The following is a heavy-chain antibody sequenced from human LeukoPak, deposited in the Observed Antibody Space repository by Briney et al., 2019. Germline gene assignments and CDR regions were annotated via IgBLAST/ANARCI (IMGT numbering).Heavy chain of an antibody. CDR3: ARDGEYYYDSSGYRPGGVDY. CDR2: ISAYNGNT. Sequence: ASVKVFCKASGYTFTSYGISWVRQAPGQGLEWMGWISAYNGNTNYAQKLQGRVTMTTDTSTSTAYMELRSLRSDDTAVYYCARDGEYYYDSSGYRPGGVDYWGQGTLVTVSS. V-gene: IGHV1-18*01. CDR1: GYTFTSYG. J-gene: IGHJ4*02. D-gene: IGHD3-22*01.